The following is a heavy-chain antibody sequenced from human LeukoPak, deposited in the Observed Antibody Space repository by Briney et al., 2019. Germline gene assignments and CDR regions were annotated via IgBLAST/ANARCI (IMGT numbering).Heavy chain of an antibody. CDR3: ARDLDGEMITFGGVKGY. D-gene: IGHD3-16*01. Sequence: SVKVSCKASAGTFNSHAMSWVRQAAGQGLEWMGGIIPMYGTASYVQKFQGRLTITAEDSTSTAHMELSSLRSEDTAVYFCARDLDGEMITFGGVKGYWGQGTLVTVSS. CDR2: IIPMYGTA. V-gene: IGHV1-69*01. J-gene: IGHJ4*02. CDR1: AGTFNSHA.